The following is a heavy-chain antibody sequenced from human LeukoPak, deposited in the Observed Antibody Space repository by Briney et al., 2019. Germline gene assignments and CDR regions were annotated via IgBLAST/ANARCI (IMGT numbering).Heavy chain of an antibody. V-gene: IGHV4-30-4*08. CDR2: IYYSGST. CDR3: ARDIYCSSTSCYPDAFDI. D-gene: IGHD2-2*01. CDR1: GGSISSGDYY. J-gene: IGHJ3*02. Sequence: PSQTLSLTCTVSGGSISSGDYYWSWIRQPPGKGLEWIGYIYYSGSTYYNPSLKSRVTISVDTSKNQFSPKLSSVTAADTAVYYCARDIYCSSTSCYPDAFDIWGQGTMVTVSS.